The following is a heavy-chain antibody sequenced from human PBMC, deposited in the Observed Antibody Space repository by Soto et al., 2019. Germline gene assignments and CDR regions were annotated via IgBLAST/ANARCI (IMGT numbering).Heavy chain of an antibody. J-gene: IGHJ3*02. CDR1: GFSLSPSGVG. CDR3: AHSHNRLAAADDAFDI. CDR2: IYWNDDK. D-gene: IGHD6-13*01. Sequence: SGPTLVNPTQPLTLTCTFSGFSLSPSGVGVGWIRQPPGKALEWLALIYWNDDKRYSPSLKSRLTITKDTSKNQVVLTMTNMDPVDTATYYCAHSHNRLAAADDAFDIWGQGTMVTVSS. V-gene: IGHV2-5*01.